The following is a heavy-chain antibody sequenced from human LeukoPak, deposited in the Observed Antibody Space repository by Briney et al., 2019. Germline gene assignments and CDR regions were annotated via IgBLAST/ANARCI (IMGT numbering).Heavy chain of an antibody. CDR2: ISLTGLT. J-gene: IGHJ4*02. Sequence: PSRTLSLTRGVSGGSISNTNWWSWFRQPPGQGLEWIGEISLTGLTHYNPSLESRVTVSLDKSKNQLSLNLTSVTAADTAVYYCSRENGAFSPFGYWGQGTLVTVLS. CDR1: GGSISNTNW. D-gene: IGHD2-8*01. CDR3: SRENGAFSPFGY. V-gene: IGHV4-4*02.